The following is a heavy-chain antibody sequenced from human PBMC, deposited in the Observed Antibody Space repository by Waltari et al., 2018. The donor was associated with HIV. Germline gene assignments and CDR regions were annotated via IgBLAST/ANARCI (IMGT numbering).Heavy chain of an antibody. CDR3: ARGYCSSTSCLFDY. Sequence: LSLTCAVYGGSFSGYYWSWIRQPPGKGLEWIGEINHSGSTNYNPSLKSRVTISVDTSKNQFSLKLSSVTAADTAVYYCARGYCSSTSCLFDYWGQGTLVTVSS. J-gene: IGHJ4*02. V-gene: IGHV4-34*01. D-gene: IGHD2-2*01. CDR2: INHSGST. CDR1: GGSFSGYY.